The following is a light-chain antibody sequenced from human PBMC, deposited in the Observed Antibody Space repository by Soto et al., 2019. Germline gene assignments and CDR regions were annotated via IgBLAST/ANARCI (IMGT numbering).Light chain of an antibody. Sequence: QSVLTRPASVSGSPGQSITISCTGASRDFGNYNLVSWYQQHPGKAPKIIIFDGSKRPSGVSDRFSASKSGNTASLTISGLQAADEAHYYCCSYARTILFGGGTQLTVL. J-gene: IGLJ2*01. CDR2: DGS. CDR1: SRDFGNYNL. V-gene: IGLV2-23*01. CDR3: CSYARTIL.